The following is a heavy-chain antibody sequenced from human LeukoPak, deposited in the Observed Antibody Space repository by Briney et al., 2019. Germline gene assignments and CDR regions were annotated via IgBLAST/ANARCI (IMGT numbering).Heavy chain of an antibody. D-gene: IGHD3-9*01. J-gene: IGHJ4*02. Sequence: GESLRISCKGCGYTFTNYWIGWVRQMPGKGLEWMGIIYPGDSDTRYSPSFQGQVTISADKSISTAYLQWSSLKASDTAMYYCARRGDILTGYPSDYWGQGTLVTVSS. CDR2: IYPGDSDT. CDR3: ARRGDILTGYPSDY. V-gene: IGHV5-51*01. CDR1: GYTFTNYW.